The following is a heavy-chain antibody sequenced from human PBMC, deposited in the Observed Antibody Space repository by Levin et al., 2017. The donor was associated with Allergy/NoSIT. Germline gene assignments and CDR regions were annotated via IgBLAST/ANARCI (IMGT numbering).Heavy chain of an antibody. Sequence: GGSLRLSCAASGFTVSSNYMSWVRQAPGKGLEWVSLIYRGGTTYYADSVKGRFTISRDNSNNTLYLQMNSLRAEDTAVYYCARRYYGLGTYYMDVWGKGTTVTVAS. CDR3: ARRYYGLGTYYMDV. V-gene: IGHV3-66*01. J-gene: IGHJ6*03. CDR2: IYRGGTT. CDR1: GFTVSSNY. D-gene: IGHD3-10*01.